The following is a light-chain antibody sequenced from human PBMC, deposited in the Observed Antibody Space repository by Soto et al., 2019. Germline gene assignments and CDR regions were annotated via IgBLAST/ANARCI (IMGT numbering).Light chain of an antibody. CDR3: SSYTSSRSYV. V-gene: IGLV2-14*01. J-gene: IGLJ1*01. CDR2: DVS. CDR1: SSDFGGYNY. Sequence: QSVLTQPASVSGSPGQSITISCTGTSSDFGGYNYVSWYQQHPGKAPKLMIYDVSNRPSGVSNRFSGSKSGNTASLTISGLQAEDEADYYCSSYTSSRSYVFGTGTKLTVL.